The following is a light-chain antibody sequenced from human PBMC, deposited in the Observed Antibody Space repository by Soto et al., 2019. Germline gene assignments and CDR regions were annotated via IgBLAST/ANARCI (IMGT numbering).Light chain of an antibody. J-gene: IGKJ1*01. V-gene: IGKV3-11*01. CDR1: QTVSAC. Sequence: DIELTQSPCTLSLSLGERATITCRAGQTVSACLAWYHQKPGEGPRLLIYAASTRPTGIPARFSGSGSGTDFTLTISSLEPEDFAVYYCQQRSNWPTFGQGTKVDIK. CDR3: QQRSNWPT. CDR2: AAS.